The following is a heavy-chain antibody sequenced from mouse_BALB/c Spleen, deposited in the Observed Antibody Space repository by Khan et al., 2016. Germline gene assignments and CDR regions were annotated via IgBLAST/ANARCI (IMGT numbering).Heavy chain of an antibody. J-gene: IGHJ1*02. V-gene: IGHV2-3*01. D-gene: IGHD3-3*01. Sequence: QVQLKQSGPGLVAPSQSLSITCTVSGFSLTSYGVSWVRQPPGRGLEWLGVLWGDGSTNYHSALIYRLSISKDNSKSQVFFKLNSLQTDDTATYYCSHGGPDFDVWGAGTTVTVSS. CDR3: SHGGPDFDV. CDR2: LWGDGST. CDR1: GFSLTSYG.